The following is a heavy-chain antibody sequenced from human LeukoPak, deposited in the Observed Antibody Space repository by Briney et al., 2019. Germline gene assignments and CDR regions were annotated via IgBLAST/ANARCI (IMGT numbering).Heavy chain of an antibody. V-gene: IGHV1-46*01. CDR1: GYTFTSYY. Sequence: ASVKVSCKASGYTFTSYYMHWVRQAPGQGLEWMGIINPSGGSTSYAQKFQGRAIMTRDTSTSTVYMELSSLRSEDTAVYYCARANYYDSSGYSLYYFDYWGQGTLVTVSS. D-gene: IGHD3-22*01. J-gene: IGHJ4*02. CDR2: INPSGGST. CDR3: ARANYYDSSGYSLYYFDY.